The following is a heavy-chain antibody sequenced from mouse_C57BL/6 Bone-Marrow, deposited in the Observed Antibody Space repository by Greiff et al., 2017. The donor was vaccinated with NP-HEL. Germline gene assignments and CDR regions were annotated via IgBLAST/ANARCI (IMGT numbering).Heavy chain of an antibody. D-gene: IGHD1-1*01. CDR3: TRGITTVVATDGWYFDV. J-gene: IGHJ1*03. CDR2: IDPETGGT. Sequence: VKLQESGAELVRPGASVTLSCKASGYTFTDYEMHWVKQTPVHGLEWIGAIDPETGGTAYNQKFKGKAILTADKSSSTAYMELRRLTSEDSAVYYCTRGITTVVATDGWYFDVWGTGTTVTVSS. CDR1: GYTFTDYE. V-gene: IGHV1-15*01.